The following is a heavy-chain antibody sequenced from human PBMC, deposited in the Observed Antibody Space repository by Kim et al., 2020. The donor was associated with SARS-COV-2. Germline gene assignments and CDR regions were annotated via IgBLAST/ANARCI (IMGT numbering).Heavy chain of an antibody. V-gene: IGHV3-21*01. Sequence: GGSLRLSCAASGFTFSSYSMNWIRQTPGKGLEWVSCISSRGDDLYYAESVRGRFTISRDNARHILFLQMNSLRAEDTAIYYWANYRDAWADFRGNFWGQGTLVTVSS. D-gene: IGHD3-3*01. CDR2: ISSRGDDL. CDR3: ANYRDAWADFRGNF. CDR1: GFTFSSYS. J-gene: IGHJ1*01.